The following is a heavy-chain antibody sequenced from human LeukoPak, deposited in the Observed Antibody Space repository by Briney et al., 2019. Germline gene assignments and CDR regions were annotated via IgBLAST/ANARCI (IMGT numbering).Heavy chain of an antibody. Sequence: SETLSLTCTVSGGSISGYYWSWLRQPPGKGLEWIGHICYTGSTNYNPSLRSRLTISLDTSTSQFSLRLSSVTAADTAVYYCARHKPTGSYPLELWGQGTLVTVSS. CDR1: GGSISGYY. J-gene: IGHJ4*02. CDR2: ICYTGST. V-gene: IGHV4-59*08. CDR3: ARHKPTGSYPLEL. D-gene: IGHD3-10*01.